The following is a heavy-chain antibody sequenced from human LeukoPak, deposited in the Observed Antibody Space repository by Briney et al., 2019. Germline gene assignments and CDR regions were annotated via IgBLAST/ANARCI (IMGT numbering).Heavy chain of an antibody. CDR2: ISYDGNNK. Sequence: GGSLRLSCAASGFTFSYYSMHWVRQAPGKGLEWVAVISYDGNNKDYADSVKGQVTISRDNSKSTQYLQMDSLRPGDTAVYYCARQGDTASWYFDYWGQGTLVTVSS. CDR1: GFTFSYYS. CDR3: ARQGDTASWYFDY. V-gene: IGHV3-30-3*01. D-gene: IGHD2-21*02. J-gene: IGHJ4*02.